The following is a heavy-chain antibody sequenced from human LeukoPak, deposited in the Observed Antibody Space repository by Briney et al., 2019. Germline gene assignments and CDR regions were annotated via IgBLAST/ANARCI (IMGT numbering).Heavy chain of an antibody. CDR2: INPSGSAT. Sequence: ASVKVSCKASGNTFTNNFMHWVRQAPGQGLEWMGLINPSGSATTYPQKLQGRVTMTRDTSTNTVYMELSSLRSEDTAVYYCATDLPTGFGSTAYWGQGTLVTVSS. CDR1: GNTFTNNF. V-gene: IGHV1-46*01. J-gene: IGHJ4*02. CDR3: ATDLPTGFGSTAY. D-gene: IGHD3-10*01.